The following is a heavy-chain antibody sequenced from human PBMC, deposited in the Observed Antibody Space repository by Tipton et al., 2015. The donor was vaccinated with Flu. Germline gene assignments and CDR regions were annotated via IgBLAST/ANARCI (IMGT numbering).Heavy chain of an antibody. V-gene: IGHV4-39*07. CDR3: ASFGSGSHLNWFDP. Sequence: TLSLTCTVPGGSISSSSYYWGWIRQPPGKGLEWIGSIYYSGSTYYNPSLKSRVTISVDTSKNQFSLKLSPVTAADTAVYYCASFGSGSHLNWFDPWGQGTLVTVSS. CDR2: IYYSGST. CDR1: GGSISSSSYY. J-gene: IGHJ5*02. D-gene: IGHD3-10*01.